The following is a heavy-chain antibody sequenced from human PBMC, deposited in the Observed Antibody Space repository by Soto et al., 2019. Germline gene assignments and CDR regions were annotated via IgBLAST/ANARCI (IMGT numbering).Heavy chain of an antibody. Sequence: PGESLKISCKGSGYSFTSYWIGWVRQMPGGGLEWMAIVYPGDSDTRYSPPFQGQVTISADKSITTAYLQWSSLKASDTAMYYCATSPFYYASGYFDYWGQGTLVTVSS. D-gene: IGHD3-10*01. V-gene: IGHV5-51*01. J-gene: IGHJ4*02. CDR1: GYSFTSYW. CDR3: ATSPFYYASGYFDY. CDR2: VYPGDSDT.